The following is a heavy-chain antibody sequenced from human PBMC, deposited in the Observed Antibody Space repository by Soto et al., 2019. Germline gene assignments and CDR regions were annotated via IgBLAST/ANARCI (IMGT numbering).Heavy chain of an antibody. CDR3: ASGGFTIFGVETYYYYGMDV. CDR2: IIPIFGTA. CDR1: GGTFSSYA. Sequence: GASVKVSCKASGGTFSSYAISWVRQAPGQGLEWMGGIIPIFGTANYAQKFQGRVTITADKSTSTAYMELSSLRSEDTAVYYCASGGFTIFGVETYYYYGMDVWGKGTTVTVSS. V-gene: IGHV1-69*06. J-gene: IGHJ6*04. D-gene: IGHD3-3*01.